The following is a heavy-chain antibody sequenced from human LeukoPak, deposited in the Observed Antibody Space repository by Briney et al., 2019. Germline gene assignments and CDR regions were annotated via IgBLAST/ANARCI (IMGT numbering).Heavy chain of an antibody. Sequence: ASVKVSCKVSGYTLTELSMHWVRQAPGKGLEWMGGFDPEDGETIYAQKFQGRVTMTEDTSTDTAYMELSSLRSEDTAAYYCATARVGSSSWYNWFDPWGQGTLVTVSS. CDR3: ATARVGSSSWYNWFDP. CDR1: GYTLTELS. J-gene: IGHJ5*02. CDR2: FDPEDGET. V-gene: IGHV1-24*01. D-gene: IGHD6-13*01.